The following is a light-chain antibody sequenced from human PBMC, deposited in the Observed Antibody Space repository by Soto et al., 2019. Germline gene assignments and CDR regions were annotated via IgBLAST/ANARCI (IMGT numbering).Light chain of an antibody. CDR1: NIGVRS. CDR3: QVWDDSRDQQV. V-gene: IGLV3-21*02. J-gene: IGLJ3*02. CDR2: DDD. Sequence: SYELTQAPSVSVAPGQTASITCGANNIGVRSVHWHQKKPGQAPVLVVYDDDARPSGTPGRFSGSNSGNTATLTITRVEAGDEADYYCQVWDDSRDQQVFGGGTKVTVL.